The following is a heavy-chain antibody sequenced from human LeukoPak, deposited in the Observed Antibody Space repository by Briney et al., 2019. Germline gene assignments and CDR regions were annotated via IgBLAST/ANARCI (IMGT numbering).Heavy chain of an antibody. CDR2: ISSSSSYI. V-gene: IGHV3-21*01. CDR3: ARDGAYCGGDCYPYYFDY. CDR1: GFTFSSYS. D-gene: IGHD2-21*01. J-gene: IGHJ4*02. Sequence: GESLKISCAASGFTFSSYSMNWVRQAPGKGLEWVSSISSSSSYIYYADSVKGRFTISRDNAKNSLYLQMNSLRAEDTAVYYCARDGAYCGGDCYPYYFDYWGQGTLVTVSS.